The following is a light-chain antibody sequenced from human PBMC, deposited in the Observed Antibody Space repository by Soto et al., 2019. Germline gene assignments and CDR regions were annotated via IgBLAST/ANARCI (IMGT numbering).Light chain of an antibody. V-gene: IGLV2-11*01. J-gene: IGLJ2*01. CDR2: DVS. CDR3: CSYAGSLVV. Sequence: QSALTQPRSVSGSPGQSVTISCTGTSSDLGGYNYVSWYQQHPGKAPKLMIYDVSKRPSGVPDRFSGSKSGNTASLTISGLQAEDEADYYCCSYAGSLVVFGGGTKLTVL. CDR1: SSDLGGYNY.